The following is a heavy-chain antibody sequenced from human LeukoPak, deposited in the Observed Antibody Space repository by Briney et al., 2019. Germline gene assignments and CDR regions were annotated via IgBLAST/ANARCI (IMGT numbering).Heavy chain of an antibody. CDR2: IYHSGST. J-gene: IGHJ2*01. CDR3: ARHPQEYFDL. Sequence: SETLSLTCTVSGYSISSGYYWGWIRQPPGKGLEWIGSIYHSGSTYYNPSLKSRVTISVDTSKNQFSLKLSSVTAADTAVYYCARHPQEYFDLWGRGTLVTVSS. CDR1: GYSISSGYY. V-gene: IGHV4-38-2*02.